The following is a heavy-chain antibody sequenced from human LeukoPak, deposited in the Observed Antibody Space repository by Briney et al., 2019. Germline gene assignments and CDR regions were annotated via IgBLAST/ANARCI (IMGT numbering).Heavy chain of an antibody. CDR3: AKDFWRFSLEYSSSSGGY. J-gene: IGHJ4*02. CDR1: GFTFSSYG. Sequence: PGRSLRLSCAASGFTFSSYGMHWVRQAPGKGLERVAVISYDGSNKYYAASVKGRFTISRDNSKNKLYLQMNSLRAEAPAWYYCAKDFWRFSLEYSSSSGGYWGQGTLVTVYS. CDR2: ISYDGSNK. D-gene: IGHD6-6*01. V-gene: IGHV3-30*18.